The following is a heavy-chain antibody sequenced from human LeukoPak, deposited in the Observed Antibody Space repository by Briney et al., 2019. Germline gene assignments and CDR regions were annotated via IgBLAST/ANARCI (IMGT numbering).Heavy chain of an antibody. CDR2: INHSGST. V-gene: IGHV4-34*01. CDR3: AVDAGGH. J-gene: IGHJ4*02. Sequence: SETLSLTCAVYGGSFSGYYWSWIRQPPGKGLEWIGEINHSGSTNYNPSLKSRVTISVDTSKNQFSLKLSSVTAADTAVYYCAVDAGGHWGQGALVTVSS. CDR1: GGSFSGYY. D-gene: IGHD3-16*01.